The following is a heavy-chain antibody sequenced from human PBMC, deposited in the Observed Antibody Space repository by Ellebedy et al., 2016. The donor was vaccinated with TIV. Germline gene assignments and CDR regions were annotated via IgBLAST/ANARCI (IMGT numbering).Heavy chain of an antibody. D-gene: IGHD4-17*01. CDR1: GFSFRSYW. Sequence: GGSLRLSCAASGFSFRSYWMSWVRQAPGKGLEWVANINQGGSERHYVDSVKGRFTISRDNAKNSLYLEMNSLSAEDTAVYYCATDGSYGDYLSPAHAFEIWGQGTVVAVSS. J-gene: IGHJ3*02. V-gene: IGHV3-7*01. CDR2: INQGGSER. CDR3: ATDGSYGDYLSPAHAFEI.